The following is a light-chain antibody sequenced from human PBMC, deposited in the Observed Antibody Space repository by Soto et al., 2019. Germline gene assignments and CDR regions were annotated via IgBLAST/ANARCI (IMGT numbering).Light chain of an antibody. CDR2: GAS. V-gene: IGKV3D-20*02. CDR1: QSVSNNY. Sequence: EIVLTQSPGTLSLSPGERATLSCRASQSVSNNYLAWYQQKPGQAPRLIIYGASSRATGIPDRFSGSGSGTDFTLTISSLEPEDVAVYYCQQRSNWPITLGQGTRLEIK. CDR3: QQRSNWPIT. J-gene: IGKJ5*01.